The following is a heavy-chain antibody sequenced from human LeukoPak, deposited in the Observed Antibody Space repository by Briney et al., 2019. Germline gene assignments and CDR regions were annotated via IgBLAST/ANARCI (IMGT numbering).Heavy chain of an antibody. CDR2: IYSTGTT. CDR1: GDSISSGGFY. Sequence: SQTLSLTCSVSGDSISSGGFYWHWIRQHPEKGLEWIGYIYSTGTTYYNPSLTSRLTMSLDTSKNQFSLKVTSVTAADTAVYFCARDRPDSTSPTTVGRFDPWGEGTLVTVSS. CDR3: ARDRPDSTSPTTVGRFDP. J-gene: IGHJ5*02. D-gene: IGHD2-2*01. V-gene: IGHV4-31*03.